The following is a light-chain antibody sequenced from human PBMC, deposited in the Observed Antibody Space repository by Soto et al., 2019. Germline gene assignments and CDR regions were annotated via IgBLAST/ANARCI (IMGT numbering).Light chain of an antibody. CDR1: SSDVGAYNF. J-gene: IGLJ1*01. CDR2: DVS. CDR3: SSYTSSSTYV. Sequence: QSALTQPASVSGSPGESITISCTGTSSDVGAYNFVSWYQQDPGKAPKLMIYDVSSRPSGVSNRFAGSKSGHTASLTISGLQGEVDADYYCSSYTSSSTYVFGTGTKLTVL. V-gene: IGLV2-14*01.